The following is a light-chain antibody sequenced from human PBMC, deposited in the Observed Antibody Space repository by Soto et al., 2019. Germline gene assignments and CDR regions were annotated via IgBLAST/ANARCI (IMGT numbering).Light chain of an antibody. J-gene: IGLJ1*01. V-gene: IGLV3-25*02. CDR2: KDT. CDR3: QSADSSDTHYV. CDR1: ALPKQY. Sequence: SYELTQQPSVPVSPGQTARITCSGDALPKQYACWYQQRPGQAPVLVMYKDTERPSGIPERFSGSSSGTTVTLTISGVQAEDEADYYCQSADSSDTHYVFGTGTKVTVL.